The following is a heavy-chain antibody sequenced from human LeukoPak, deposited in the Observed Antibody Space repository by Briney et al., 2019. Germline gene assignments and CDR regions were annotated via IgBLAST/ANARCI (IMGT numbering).Heavy chain of an antibody. J-gene: IGHJ4*02. D-gene: IGHD1-26*01. Sequence: PSETLSLTSTVSGGSICSYYWSWIRQPPGKGLEWIGYIYYSGSTNYNPSLKSRVTISVDTSKNQFSLKLSSVTAADTAVYYCARDGALDYWGQGALVTVSS. CDR3: ARDGALDY. V-gene: IGHV4-59*01. CDR1: GGSICSYY. CDR2: IYYSGST.